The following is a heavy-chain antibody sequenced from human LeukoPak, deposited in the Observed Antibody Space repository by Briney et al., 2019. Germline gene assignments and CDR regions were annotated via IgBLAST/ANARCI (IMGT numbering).Heavy chain of an antibody. CDR1: GDSVSSNSAS. J-gene: IGHJ4*02. CDR2: TYCRSKWYN. Sequence: SQTLSLTCAISGDSVSSNSASWNWIRQSPSGGLEWLGRTYCRSKWYNDYAASVRGRITINADTSKNQFSLKLSSVTAADTAVYYCAREVAVAGIRRVLDYWGQGTLVTVSS. V-gene: IGHV6-1*01. D-gene: IGHD6-19*01. CDR3: AREVAVAGIRRVLDY.